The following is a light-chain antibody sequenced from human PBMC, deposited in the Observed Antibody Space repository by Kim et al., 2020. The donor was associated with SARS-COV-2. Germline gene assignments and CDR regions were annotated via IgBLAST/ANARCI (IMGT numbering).Light chain of an antibody. CDR1: RSVSNSY. Sequence: EIVLTQSPGTLSLSPGERATLSCRASRSVSNSYLAWYQQTPGQTPRLLIYGASSRATGIPDRFSGSGSGTDFTLTISGLEPEDFAVYYCQQYGSSPRTFGQGTKVEIK. CDR3: QQYGSSPRT. CDR2: GAS. V-gene: IGKV3-20*01. J-gene: IGKJ1*01.